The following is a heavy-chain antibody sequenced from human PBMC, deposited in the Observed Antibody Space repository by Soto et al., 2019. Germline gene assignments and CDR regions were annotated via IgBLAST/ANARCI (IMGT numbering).Heavy chain of an antibody. V-gene: IGHV3-9*01. D-gene: IGHD3-10*01. CDR1: GFTFDDYA. Sequence: EVQLVESGGGLVQPGGSLRLSCAASGFTFDDYAMHWVRQAPGKGLEWVSGISWNSGSIGYADSVKGRFTISRDNAKNSLYLQMNSLRAEDTALYYCAKDSSRGATGPADYWGQGTLVTVSS. CDR3: AKDSSRGATGPADY. CDR2: ISWNSGSI. J-gene: IGHJ4*02.